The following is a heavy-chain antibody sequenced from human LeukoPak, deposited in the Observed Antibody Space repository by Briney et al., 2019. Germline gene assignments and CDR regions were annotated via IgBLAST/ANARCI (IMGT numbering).Heavy chain of an antibody. CDR3: ARLSYYGSGSYIDY. CDR2: ISYDGSNK. Sequence: GGSLRLSCAASGFTFSSYAMHWVRRAPGKGLEWVAVISYDGSNKYYADSVKGRFTISRDNSKNTLYLQMNSLRAEDTAVYYCARLSYYGSGSYIDYWGQGTLVTVSS. J-gene: IGHJ4*02. V-gene: IGHV3-30-3*01. D-gene: IGHD3-10*01. CDR1: GFTFSSYA.